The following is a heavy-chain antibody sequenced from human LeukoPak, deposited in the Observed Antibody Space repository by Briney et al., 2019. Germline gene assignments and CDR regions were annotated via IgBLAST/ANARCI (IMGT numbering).Heavy chain of an antibody. J-gene: IGHJ6*03. D-gene: IGHD3-10*01. CDR2: IIPIFGTA. CDR1: GGTFSSYA. CDR3: ASSSDVVRGVIITSYYYYYYMDV. Sequence: ASVKVSCKASGGTFSSYAISWVRQAPRQGLEWMGGIIPIFGTANYAQKFQGRVTITTDESTSTAYMELSSLRSEDTAVYYCASSSDVVRGVIITSYYYYYYMDVWGKGTTVTVSS. V-gene: IGHV1-69*05.